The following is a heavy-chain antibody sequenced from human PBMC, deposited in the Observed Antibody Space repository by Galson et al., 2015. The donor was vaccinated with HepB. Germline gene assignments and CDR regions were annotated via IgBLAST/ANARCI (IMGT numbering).Heavy chain of an antibody. CDR2: INTNTGNP. D-gene: IGHD3-3*01. J-gene: IGHJ4*02. Sequence: SVKVSCKASGYTFTSYAMNWVRQAPGQGLEWMGWINTNTGNPTYAQGFTGRFVFSLDTSVSTAYLQISSLKAEDTAVYYCARAKYYDFWSGYPPEPYYFDYWGQGTLVTVSS. V-gene: IGHV7-4-1*02. CDR1: GYTFTSYA. CDR3: ARAKYYDFWSGYPPEPYYFDY.